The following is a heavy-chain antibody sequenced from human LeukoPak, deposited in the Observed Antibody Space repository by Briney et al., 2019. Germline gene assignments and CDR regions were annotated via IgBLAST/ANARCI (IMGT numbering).Heavy chain of an antibody. CDR1: GFTVSISY. J-gene: IGHJ3*02. Sequence: PGGSLRLSCAASGFTVSISYMSWVRQAPGKGLEWVSVIHSAGSTYYADSVKCRFTISRDNSKNTLYVQMNSLRAEDTDVYYCARMSPMNAFEIWGQGTMVTVSS. CDR3: ARMSPMNAFEI. V-gene: IGHV3-53*01. CDR2: IHSAGST.